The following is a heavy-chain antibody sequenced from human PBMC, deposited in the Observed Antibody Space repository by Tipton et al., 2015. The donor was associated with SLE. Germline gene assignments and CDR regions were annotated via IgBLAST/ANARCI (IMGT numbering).Heavy chain of an antibody. CDR2: INPNSGGT. D-gene: IGHD3-16*01. CDR1: GYTFTSYD. V-gene: IGHV1-2*02. J-gene: IGHJ3*02. CDR3: AFTWTVLAFDI. Sequence: QSGAEVKKPGASVKVSCKASGYTFTSYDINWVRQATGQGLEWMGWINPNSGGTNYAQKFQGRVTMTRDTSISTAYMELSRLRSDDTAVYYCAFTWTVLAFDIWGQGTMVTVSS.